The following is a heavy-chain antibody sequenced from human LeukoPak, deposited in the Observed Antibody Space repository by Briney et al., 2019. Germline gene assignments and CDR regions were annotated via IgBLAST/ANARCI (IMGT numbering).Heavy chain of an antibody. CDR2: IYYSGST. J-gene: IGHJ6*02. CDR3: ARSDYDILTGYSVPYYYYYGMDV. CDR1: GGSISSYY. V-gene: IGHV4-59*01. D-gene: IGHD3-9*01. Sequence: PSETLSLTCTVSGGSISSYYWSWIRQPPGKGLEWIGYIYYSGSTNYNPSLKSRVTISVDTSKNQFSLKLSSVTAADTAVYYCARSDYDILTGYSVPYYYYYGMDVWGQGTTVTVSS.